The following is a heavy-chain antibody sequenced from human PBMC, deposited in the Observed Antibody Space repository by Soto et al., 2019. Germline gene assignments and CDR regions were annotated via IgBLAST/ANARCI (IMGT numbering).Heavy chain of an antibody. J-gene: IGHJ4*02. V-gene: IGHV3-33*01. CDR1: GFTFSTFG. Sequence: QVHLVESGGGVVQPGRSLRLSCAASGFTFSTFGMHWVRRAPGKGLDWVVAIQSDGSKKYYADSVKGRFTISRDNSESTLYLRMDSLRAEDTGVYYCARDDCSCPSCFVYWGQGTPVTVSS. D-gene: IGHD2-2*01. CDR2: IQSDGSKK. CDR3: ARDDCSCPSCFVY.